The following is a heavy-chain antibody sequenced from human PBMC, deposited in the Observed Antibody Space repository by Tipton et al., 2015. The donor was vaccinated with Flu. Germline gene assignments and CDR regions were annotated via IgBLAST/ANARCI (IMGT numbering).Heavy chain of an antibody. CDR2: INHSGST. V-gene: IGHV4-34*01. Sequence: LRLSCAVYGGSFSGYYWRWIRQPPGKGLEWIGEINHSGSTNYNPSLKSRVTISVDTSKNQFSLKLSSVTAADTAVYYCARLRGPGAYYYYGMEVWGQGTTVTVSS. CDR3: ARLRGPGAYYYYGMEV. J-gene: IGHJ6*02. CDR1: GGSFSGYY. D-gene: IGHD4-17*01.